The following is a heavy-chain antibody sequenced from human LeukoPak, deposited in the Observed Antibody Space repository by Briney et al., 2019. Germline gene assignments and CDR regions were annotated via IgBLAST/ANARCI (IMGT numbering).Heavy chain of an antibody. V-gene: IGHV3-74*01. D-gene: IGHD6-13*01. J-gene: IGHJ4*02. CDR1: GFTFSASW. CDR3: ARGWYSSSPPGY. CDR2: INSDGSST. Sequence: GGSLRLSCAASGFTFSASWMHWVRQAPGKGLVWVSRINSDGSSTSYADSVKGRFTISRDNAKNTLYLQMNSLRAEDTAVYYCARGWYSSSPPGYWGQGTLVTVSS.